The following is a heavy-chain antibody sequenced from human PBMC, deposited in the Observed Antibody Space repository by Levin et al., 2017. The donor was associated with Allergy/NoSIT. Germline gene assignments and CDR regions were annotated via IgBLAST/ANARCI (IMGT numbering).Heavy chain of an antibody. CDR2: ISSNGRTT. CDR1: GFTFSSYE. V-gene: IGHV3-48*03. J-gene: IGHJ3*02. Sequence: GGSLRLSCAASGFTFSSYEMNWVRQAPGKGLEWLSYISSNGRTTYYADSVKGRFTTSRDNAKNSLYLQMNSLRVEDTAVYYCAKDYNWSPDIWGQGTMVTVSS. D-gene: IGHD1-20*01. CDR3: AKDYNWSPDI.